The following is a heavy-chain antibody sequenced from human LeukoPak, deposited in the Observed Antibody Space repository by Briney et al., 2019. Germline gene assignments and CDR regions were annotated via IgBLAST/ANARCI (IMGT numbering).Heavy chain of an antibody. J-gene: IGHJ4*02. D-gene: IGHD3-16*02. CDR1: GFTFSSYA. CDR3: AKSPPIVPCNGYYFDY. Sequence: GGSLRLSCAASGFTFSSYAMSWVRQAPGKGLEWVSAISGSGGSTYYADSVKGRFTISRDNSKNTLYLQMNSLRAEDTAVYYCAKSPPIVPCNGYYFDYWGQGTLVTVSS. CDR2: ISGSGGST. V-gene: IGHV3-23*01.